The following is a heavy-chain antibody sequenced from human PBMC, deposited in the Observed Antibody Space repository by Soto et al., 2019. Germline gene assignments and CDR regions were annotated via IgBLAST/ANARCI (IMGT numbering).Heavy chain of an antibody. J-gene: IGHJ4*02. CDR1: GYTFNSYA. CDR3: ARAVAVAADFDY. V-gene: IGHV1-3*01. D-gene: IGHD6-19*01. CDR2: INAGNGNT. Sequence: ASVKVSCKASGYTFNSYAMHWVRQAPGQRLEWMGWINAGNGNTKYSQKFQGRVTITRDTSASTAYMELSSLRSEDTAVYYCARAVAVAADFDYWGQGTLVTVSS.